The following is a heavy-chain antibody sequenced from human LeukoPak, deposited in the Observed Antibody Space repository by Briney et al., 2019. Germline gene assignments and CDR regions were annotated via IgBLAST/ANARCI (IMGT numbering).Heavy chain of an antibody. Sequence: ASVKVSCKASGYTFTGYYMHWVRQAPGQGLEWMGWINPNSGGTNYAQKLQGRVTMTTDTSTSTAYMELRSLRSDDTAVYYCAREAYSSSWSTRGWFDPWGQGTLVTVSS. D-gene: IGHD6-13*01. CDR1: GYTFTGYY. J-gene: IGHJ5*02. CDR3: AREAYSSSWSTRGWFDP. CDR2: INPNSGGT. V-gene: IGHV1-2*02.